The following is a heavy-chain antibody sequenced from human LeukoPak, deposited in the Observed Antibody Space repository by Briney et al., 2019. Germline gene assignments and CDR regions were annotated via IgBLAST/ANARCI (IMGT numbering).Heavy chain of an antibody. D-gene: IGHD1-14*01. V-gene: IGHV4-59*11. CDR1: GGSISSHY. CDR3: ARENQGVLDP. CDR2: IYYSGST. Sequence: PSETLSLTCTVSGGSISSHYWSWIRQPPGKGLEWIGYIYYSGSTNYNPSLKSRVTISVDTSKNQFSLKLSSVTAADTAVYYCARENQGVLDPWGQGTLVTVSS. J-gene: IGHJ5*02.